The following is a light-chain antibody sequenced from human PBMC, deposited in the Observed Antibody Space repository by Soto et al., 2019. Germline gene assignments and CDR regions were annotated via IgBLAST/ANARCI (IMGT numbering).Light chain of an antibody. CDR2: EVS. Sequence: QSVLTQPASVSGYPGQSITISCTGRSSDVGGYNYVSWYQQHPGKAPKFMIYEVSRRPSGVSNRFSGSKSGNTASLTVSGLQAEDEAEYYCSSYTTSNTYVFGTGTKVTVL. CDR3: SSYTTSNTYV. J-gene: IGLJ1*01. CDR1: SSDVGGYNY. V-gene: IGLV2-14*01.